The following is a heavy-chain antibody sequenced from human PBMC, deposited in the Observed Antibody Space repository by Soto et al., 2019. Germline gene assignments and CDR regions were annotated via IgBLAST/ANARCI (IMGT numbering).Heavy chain of an antibody. D-gene: IGHD4-4*01. CDR2: ISHSGSST. J-gene: IGHJ4*02. V-gene: IGHV3-23*01. CDR1: GFTFSSYA. CDR3: ARETYRGFYFDY. Sequence: PGGSLRLSCAASGFTFSSYAMSWVRQAPGKGLEWVSGISHSGSSTFYADSVKGRFTISRDNSKNTQYLQMNSLRVEDTALYYCARETYRGFYFDYWGQGTLVTVSS.